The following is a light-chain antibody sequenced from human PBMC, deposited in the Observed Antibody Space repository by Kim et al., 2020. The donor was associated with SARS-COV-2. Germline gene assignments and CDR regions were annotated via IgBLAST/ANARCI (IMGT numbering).Light chain of an antibody. CDR2: EDD. J-gene: IGLJ3*02. CDR3: QSYDSSNVV. CDR1: SGSIASNY. V-gene: IGLV6-57*03. Sequence: GNTVTISCTRSSGSIASNYVQWSQQRPGSAPSTVIYEDDQRPSGVPDRFSGSIDSSSNSASLTISGLKTEDEADYYCQSYDSSNVVFGGGTQLTVL.